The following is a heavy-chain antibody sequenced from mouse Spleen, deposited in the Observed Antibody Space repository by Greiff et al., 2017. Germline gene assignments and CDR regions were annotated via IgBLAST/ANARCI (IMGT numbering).Heavy chain of an antibody. CDR2: IWRGGST. V-gene: IGHV2-5-1*01. Sequence: VQGVESGPSLVQPSQSLSITCTVSGFSLTSYGVHWVRQSPGKGLEWLGVIWRGGSTDYNAAFMSRLSITKDNSKSQVFFKMNSLQADDTAIYYCAKRGGGNYFDYWGQGTTRTGSS. J-gene: IGHJ2*01. CDR1: GFSLTSYG. CDR3: AKRGGGNYFDY.